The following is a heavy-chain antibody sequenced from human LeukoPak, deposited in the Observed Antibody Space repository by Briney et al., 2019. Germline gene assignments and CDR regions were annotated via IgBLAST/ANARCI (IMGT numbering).Heavy chain of an antibody. V-gene: IGHV1-2*02. Sequence: ASVKVSCKASGYTFTSYYMHWVRQAPGQGLEWMGWINPNSGGTNYAQKFQGRVTMTRDTSISTAYMELSRLRSDDTAVYYCARTSYYYDSSGYWYGMDVWGQGTTVTVSS. D-gene: IGHD3-22*01. CDR1: GYTFTSYY. J-gene: IGHJ6*02. CDR3: ARTSYYYDSSGYWYGMDV. CDR2: INPNSGGT.